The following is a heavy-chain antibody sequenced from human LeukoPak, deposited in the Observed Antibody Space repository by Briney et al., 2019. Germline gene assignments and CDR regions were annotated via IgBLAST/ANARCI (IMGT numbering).Heavy chain of an antibody. Sequence: ASVKVSCKASGYTFTGYYMHWVRQAPGQGLEWMGWINPNSGGTNYAQKFQGRVTITADKSTSTAYMELSSLRSEDTAVYYCARDGGYCSGGSCFDYWGQGTLVTVSS. CDR3: ARDGGYCSGGSCFDY. CDR1: GYTFTGYY. D-gene: IGHD2-15*01. J-gene: IGHJ4*02. CDR2: INPNSGGT. V-gene: IGHV1-2*02.